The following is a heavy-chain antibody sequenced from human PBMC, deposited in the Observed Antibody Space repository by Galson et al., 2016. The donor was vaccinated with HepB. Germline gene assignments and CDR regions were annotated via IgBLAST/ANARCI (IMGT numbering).Heavy chain of an antibody. J-gene: IGHJ4*02. CDR2: IDGPTPKP. V-gene: IGHV3-23*01. CDR1: GFTFRNYA. CDR3: TTWLSHHFDY. D-gene: IGHD6-19*01. Sequence: SLRLSCAASGFTFRNYALSWVRRAPGKGLEWVSHIDGPTPKPHYADSVRGRFSIYRDNSRDTLYLQMDSLTAEDSAIYYCTTWLSHHFDYWGQGTRDTVSS.